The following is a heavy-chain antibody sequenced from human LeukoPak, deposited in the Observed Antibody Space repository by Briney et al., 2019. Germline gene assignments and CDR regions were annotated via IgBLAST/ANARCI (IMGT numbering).Heavy chain of an antibody. D-gene: IGHD6-13*01. V-gene: IGHV3-30*03. CDR3: ARESIAAAGTD. CDR2: ISYDGSNK. Sequence: PGGSLRLSCAASGFTFSSYGMHWVRQAPGKGLEWVAVISYDGSNKYYADSVKGRFTISRDNSKNTLYLQMNSLRAEDTAVYYCARESIAAAGTDWGQGTLVTVSS. J-gene: IGHJ4*02. CDR1: GFTFSSYG.